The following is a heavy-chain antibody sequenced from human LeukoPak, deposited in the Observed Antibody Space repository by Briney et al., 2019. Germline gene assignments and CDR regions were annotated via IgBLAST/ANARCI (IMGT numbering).Heavy chain of an antibody. D-gene: IGHD1-26*01. V-gene: IGHV4-39*07. J-gene: IGHJ4*02. Sequence: SETLTLTCTVSGGSISSSSYYWGWIRQPPGKGLEWIGSIYYSGSTYYNPSLKSRVTISVDTSKNQFSLKLSSVTAADTAVYYCAWCCGSYYGYWGQGTLVTVSS. CDR2: IYYSGST. CDR3: AWCCGSYYGY. CDR1: GGSISSSSYY.